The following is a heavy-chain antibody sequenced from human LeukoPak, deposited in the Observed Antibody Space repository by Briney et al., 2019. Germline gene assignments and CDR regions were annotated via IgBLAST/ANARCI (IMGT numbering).Heavy chain of an antibody. J-gene: IGHJ4*02. CDR2: ISSSSSYI. D-gene: IGHD5-18*01. CDR3: ASRGYSYGFDDY. Sequence: GGSLRLSCAASGFTFSSYSMNWVRQAPGKGLEWVSSISSSSSYIYYADSVKGRFTISRDNAKNSLYLQMNSLRAEDTAVYYCASRGYSYGFDDYWGQGTLVAVSS. CDR1: GFTFSSYS. V-gene: IGHV3-21*01.